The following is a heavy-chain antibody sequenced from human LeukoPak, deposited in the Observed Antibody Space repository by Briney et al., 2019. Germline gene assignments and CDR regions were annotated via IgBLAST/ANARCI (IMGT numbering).Heavy chain of an antibody. CDR3: ARYSSSSYYYGMDV. D-gene: IGHD6-13*01. CDR1: GGSISNYY. CDR2: IYYSGST. V-gene: IGHV4-59*08. Sequence: SETLSLTCSVSGGSISNYYWSWIRQPPGKGLEWIGYIYYSGSTNYNPSLRGRVTISVDTSKNQFSLKLSSVTAADTAVYYCARYSSSSYYYGMDVWGQGTTVTVSS. J-gene: IGHJ6*02.